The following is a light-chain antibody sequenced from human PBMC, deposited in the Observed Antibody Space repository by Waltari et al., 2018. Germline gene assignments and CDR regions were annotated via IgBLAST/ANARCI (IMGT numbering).Light chain of an antibody. V-gene: IGKV3-11*01. CDR3: QQRSSWTPHT. CDR2: DAS. J-gene: IGKJ2*01. Sequence: EIVLTQSPATVSLSPGETATLSCRASQSVGTYLAWYQQKPGQAPRLLIYDASNRATGIPARFRGSGSGTDFTLTISSLEAEDFAVYYCQQRSSWTPHTFGQGARLEIK. CDR1: QSVGTY.